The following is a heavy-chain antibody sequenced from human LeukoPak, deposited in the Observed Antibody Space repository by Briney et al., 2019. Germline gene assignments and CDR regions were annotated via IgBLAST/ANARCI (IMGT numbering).Heavy chain of an antibody. Sequence: SETLSLTCTVSGGSISSYYWSWIRQPPGKGLEWIGYIYYSGSTNYNPSLKSRVTISVDTSKNQFSLKLSSVTAADTAVYYCAKDPPTPGYYDSSCYFDYWGQGTLVTVSS. CDR1: GGSISSYY. CDR2: IYYSGST. CDR3: AKDPPTPGYYDSSCYFDY. J-gene: IGHJ4*02. D-gene: IGHD3-22*01. V-gene: IGHV4-59*01.